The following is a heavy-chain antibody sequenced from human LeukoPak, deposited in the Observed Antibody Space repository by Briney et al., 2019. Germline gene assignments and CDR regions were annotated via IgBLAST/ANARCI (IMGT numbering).Heavy chain of an antibody. Sequence: ASVKVSCKASGYTFTSYGINWVRQAPGQGLEWMGWINPNSGGTNYTQKFQGRVTMTRDTSINTAYMELSRLTSDDTAVYFCATWGLHFDIWGQGTMVIVAS. J-gene: IGHJ3*02. CDR2: INPNSGGT. CDR3: ATWGLHFDI. V-gene: IGHV1-2*02. D-gene: IGHD3-16*01. CDR1: GYTFTSYG.